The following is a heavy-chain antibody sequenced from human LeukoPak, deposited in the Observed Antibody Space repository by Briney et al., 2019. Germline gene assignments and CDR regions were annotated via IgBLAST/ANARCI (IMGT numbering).Heavy chain of an antibody. D-gene: IGHD3-22*01. CDR1: GFTFSSYA. CDR2: ISSSSSYI. J-gene: IGHJ4*02. Sequence: GGSLRLSCRASGFTFSSYAMNWVRQAPGKGLEWVSSISSSSSYIYYADSVKGRFTISRDNAKNSLYLQMNSLRAEDTAVYYCAGIRRYYYDSSGYYPTPYWGQGTLVTVSS. CDR3: AGIRRYYYDSSGYYPTPY. V-gene: IGHV3-21*01.